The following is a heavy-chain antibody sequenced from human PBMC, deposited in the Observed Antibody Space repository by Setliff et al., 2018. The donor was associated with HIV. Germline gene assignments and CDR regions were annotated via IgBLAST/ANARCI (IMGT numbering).Heavy chain of an antibody. Sequence: SEILSLTCAVSGYSISSGYYWGWIRQPPGKGLEWIGSIYHSGSTYYNPSLKSRVTISVDTSKNQFSLKLSSVTAADTAVYYCAREVVVGATGGMDVWGQGTTVTVSS. J-gene: IGHJ6*02. CDR1: GYSISSGYY. V-gene: IGHV4-38-2*02. D-gene: IGHD1-26*01. CDR2: IYHSGST. CDR3: AREVVVGATGGMDV.